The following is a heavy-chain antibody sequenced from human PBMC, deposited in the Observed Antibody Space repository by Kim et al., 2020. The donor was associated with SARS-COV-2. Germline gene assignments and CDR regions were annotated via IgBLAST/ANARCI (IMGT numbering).Heavy chain of an antibody. CDR1: GFSFSSYW. V-gene: IGHV3-74*01. CDR2: LNGDGGSR. CDR3: ASGRSRDGHLNDY. J-gene: IGHJ4*02. Sequence: GGSLRLSCTASGFSFSSYWMHWVRQAPGKGLEWVSRLNGDGGSRAYGDSVKGRFTASRDNAKNTLYLQMNSLRVEDTALYYCASGRSRDGHLNDYWGQGT. D-gene: IGHD2-2*01.